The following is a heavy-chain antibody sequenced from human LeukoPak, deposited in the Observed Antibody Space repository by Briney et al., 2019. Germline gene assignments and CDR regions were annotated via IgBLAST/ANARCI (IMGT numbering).Heavy chain of an antibody. CDR1: GGSISSSDW. CDR3: ASLSSTVGGY. Sequence: PSETLSLTCAFSGGSISSSDWWSWVRQRPGKGLEWIGDSYHSGSTNYNPSLKSRVTISVDKSKNQFSLKLSSVTAADTAVYYCASLSSTVGGYWGQGTLVTVSS. D-gene: IGHD4-23*01. CDR2: SYHSGST. V-gene: IGHV4-4*02. J-gene: IGHJ4*02.